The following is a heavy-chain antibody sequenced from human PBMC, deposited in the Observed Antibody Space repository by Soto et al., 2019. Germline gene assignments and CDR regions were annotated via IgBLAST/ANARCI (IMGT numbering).Heavy chain of an antibody. CDR2: ISAYNGNT. Sequence: EASVKVSCKASGYTFTSYGISWVRQAPGQGLEWMGWISAYNGNTDYAQKLQGRVTMTTDTSTSTAYMELRSLRSDDTAVYYCARGPLSVGVPAAIKEGAKGGMDVWGQGTTVTVSS. CDR1: GYTFTSYG. J-gene: IGHJ6*02. V-gene: IGHV1-18*01. D-gene: IGHD2-2*02. CDR3: ARGPLSVGVPAAIKEGAKGGMDV.